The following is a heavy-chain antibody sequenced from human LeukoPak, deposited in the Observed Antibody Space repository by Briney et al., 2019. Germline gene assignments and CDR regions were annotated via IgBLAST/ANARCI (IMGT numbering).Heavy chain of an antibody. J-gene: IGHJ4*02. V-gene: IGHV3-23*01. Sequence: GGSLRLSCAASGFTFSSYAMSWVRQAPGKGLEWVSAISGSGGSTYYADSVKGRFTISRDNSKNTLYLQMNSLRAEDTAVYYCAKALSGVRTEGIDYWGQGTLVTVSS. CDR3: AKALSGVRTEGIDY. CDR1: GFTFSSYA. CDR2: ISGSGGST. D-gene: IGHD3-10*01.